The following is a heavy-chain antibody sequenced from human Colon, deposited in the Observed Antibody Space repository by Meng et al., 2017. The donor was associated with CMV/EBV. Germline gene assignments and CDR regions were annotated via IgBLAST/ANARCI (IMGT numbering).Heavy chain of an antibody. CDR1: GFTFSNYA. Sequence: GESLKISCAASGFTFSNYAMSWVRQAPGKGLEWVSGTSGSGRNTYYLDSVKGRFTISRDNSKGTVFLQMNSLTTGDTAVYYCAKEGIPASIPYFDFWGQGTLVTVSS. CDR2: TSGSGRNT. D-gene: IGHD2-2*01. CDR3: AKEGIPASIPYFDF. V-gene: IGHV3-23*01. J-gene: IGHJ4*02.